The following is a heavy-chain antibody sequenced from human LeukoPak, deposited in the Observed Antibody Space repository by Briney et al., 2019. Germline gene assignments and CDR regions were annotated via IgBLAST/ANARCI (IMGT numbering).Heavy chain of an antibody. CDR1: GFTFSSYA. V-gene: IGHV3-23*01. Sequence: GGSLRLSCVASGFTFSSYAMSWVRQAPGKGLEWVSAIRGSGGRTYYADSVKGRFTISRDNSKNALYLQMNSLRPDDTAVYYCAKDESPYSSDCNYSYYYYGMDVWGQGTTVTVSS. CDR2: IRGSGGRT. J-gene: IGHJ6*02. CDR3: AKDESPYSSDCNYSYYYYGMDV. D-gene: IGHD6-19*01.